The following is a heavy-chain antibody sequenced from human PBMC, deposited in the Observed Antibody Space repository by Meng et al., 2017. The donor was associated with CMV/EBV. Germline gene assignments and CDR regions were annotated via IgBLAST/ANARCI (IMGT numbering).Heavy chain of an antibody. CDR3: ARGGNWFDP. CDR2: INHSGST. CDR1: GWSFSGYY. Sequence: WGVGLLEPAAPTSLTVSCSGWSFSGYYWSGLRQPPGKGLEWIGEINHSGSTNYNPSLKSRVTISVDTSKNQFSLKLSSVTAADTAAYYCARGGNWFDPWGQGTLVTVSS. J-gene: IGHJ5*02. V-gene: IGHV4-34*01.